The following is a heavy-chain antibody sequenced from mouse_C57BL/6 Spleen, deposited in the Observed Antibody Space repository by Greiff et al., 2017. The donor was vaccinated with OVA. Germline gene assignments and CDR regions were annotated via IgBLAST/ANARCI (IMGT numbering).Heavy chain of an antibody. D-gene: IGHD2-13*01. J-gene: IGHJ3*01. V-gene: IGHV1-15*01. CDR2: IDPETGGT. CDR1: GYTFTDYE. CDR3: TRRDYPAWFAY. Sequence: QVQLKQSGAELVRPGASVTLSCKASGYTFTDYEMHWVKQTPVHGLEWIGAIDPETGGTAYNQKFKGKAILTADKSSSTAYMELRSLTSEDSAVYYCTRRDYPAWFAYWGQGTLVTVSA.